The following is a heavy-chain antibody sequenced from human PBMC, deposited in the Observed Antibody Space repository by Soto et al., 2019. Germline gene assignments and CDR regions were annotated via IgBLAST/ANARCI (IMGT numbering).Heavy chain of an antibody. V-gene: IGHV1-69*01. J-gene: IGHJ6*02. Sequence: QVQLEQSGVEVKKPGSSVKVSCKASGVTFSKFIMTWVRQAPGLGLEWVGGIIPIFGTANYAQKVQGRVTITADESTSTSYLEVSNLRSEDTAVYYCAKVRYSSPMGYYYGMDVWGQGTEVTVSS. D-gene: IGHD6-19*01. CDR3: AKVRYSSPMGYYYGMDV. CDR1: GVTFSKFI. CDR2: IIPIFGTA.